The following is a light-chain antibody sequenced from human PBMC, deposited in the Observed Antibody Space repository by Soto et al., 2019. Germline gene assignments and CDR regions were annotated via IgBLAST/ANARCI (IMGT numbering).Light chain of an antibody. CDR1: QTSSSW. CDR3: QQYDTYWET. J-gene: IGKJ1*01. CDR2: DAS. Sequence: DIQMTQSPSTLSASVGDRVTITCRASQTSSSWLAWYQQKPGEAPKLLIYDASSLDSGVPSRFSGSRSGTEFTLTISSLQPDDFATYYCQQYDTYWETFGQGTKVDNK. V-gene: IGKV1-5*01.